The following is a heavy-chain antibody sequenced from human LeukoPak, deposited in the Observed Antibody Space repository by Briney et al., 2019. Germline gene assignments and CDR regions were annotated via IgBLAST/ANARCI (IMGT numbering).Heavy chain of an antibody. CDR1: GFTFSSYA. J-gene: IGHJ4*02. Sequence: GGSLRLSRAASGFTFSSYAMSWVRQAPGKGLEWVSAISGSGGSTYYADSVKGRFTISRDNSKNTLYLQMNSLRAEDTAVYYCAKQGKRGYSYGSRYFDYWGQGTLVTVSS. CDR2: ISGSGGST. CDR3: AKQGKRGYSYGSRYFDY. V-gene: IGHV3-23*01. D-gene: IGHD5-18*01.